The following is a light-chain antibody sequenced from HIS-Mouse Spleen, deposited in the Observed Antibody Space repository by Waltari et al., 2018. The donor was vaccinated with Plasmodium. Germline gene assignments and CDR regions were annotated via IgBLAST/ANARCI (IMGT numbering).Light chain of an antibody. J-gene: IGLJ3*02. CDR3: YSTDSSGNHRV. V-gene: IGLV3-10*01. CDR2: EDS. CDR1: SLPKKY. Sequence: SYALTQPPSVSVSPGQTARLPCSGTSLPKKYAYWYQQKSGQAPVLVIYEDSKRPSGIPERFSGSSSGTMATLTISGAQVEDEADYYCYSTDSSGNHRVFGGGTKLTVL.